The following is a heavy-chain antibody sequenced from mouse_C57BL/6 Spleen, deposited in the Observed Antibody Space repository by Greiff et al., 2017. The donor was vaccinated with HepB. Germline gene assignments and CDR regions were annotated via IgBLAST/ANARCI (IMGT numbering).Heavy chain of an antibody. CDR1: GYAFSSYW. J-gene: IGHJ1*03. D-gene: IGHD1-1*01. CDR3: ARRDYGSKGYFDV. CDR2: IYPGDGDT. V-gene: IGHV1-80*01. Sequence: VQLQQSGAELVKPGASVKISCKASGYAFSSYWMNWVKQRPGKGLEWIGQIYPGDGDTNYNGKIKGKATLTAYKSSSTAYMQLSSLTSEDSAVYFCARRDYGSKGYFDVWGTGTTVTVSS.